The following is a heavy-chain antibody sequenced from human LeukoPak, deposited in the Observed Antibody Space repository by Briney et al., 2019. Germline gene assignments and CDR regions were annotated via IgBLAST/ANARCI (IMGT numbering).Heavy chain of an antibody. V-gene: IGHV4-34*01. J-gene: IGHJ1*01. D-gene: IGHD1-26*01. Sequence: SETLSLTCAVCGGSFSGYYWSWIRQPPGKGLEWTGEINHSGSTNYNPSLKSRVTISVDTSKNQFSLKLSSVTAADTAVYYCARGFGELGPPGPLQHWGQGTLVTVSS. CDR2: INHSGST. CDR3: ARGFGELGPPGPLQH. CDR1: GGSFSGYY.